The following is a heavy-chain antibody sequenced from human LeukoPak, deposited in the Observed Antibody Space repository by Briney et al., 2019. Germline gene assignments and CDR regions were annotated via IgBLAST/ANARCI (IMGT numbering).Heavy chain of an antibody. D-gene: IGHD3-10*02. CDR2: INSDGSST. CDR1: GFTFSSYW. J-gene: IGHJ6*04. V-gene: IGHV3-74*01. Sequence: GGSLRLSCAASGFTFSSYWMHWVRQAPGKGLVWVSRINSDGSSTSYAGSVKGRFTISRDNAKNSLYLQMNSLRAEDTAVYYCAELGITMIGGVWGKGTTVTISS. CDR3: AELGITMIGGV.